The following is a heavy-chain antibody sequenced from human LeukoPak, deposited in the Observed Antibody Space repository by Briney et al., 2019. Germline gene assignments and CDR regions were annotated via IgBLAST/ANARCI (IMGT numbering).Heavy chain of an antibody. CDR2: ISSSGSTI. D-gene: IGHD4-17*01. CDR3: ARAPPVTPFDY. J-gene: IGHJ4*02. V-gene: IGHV3-48*03. Sequence: GGSLRLACAASGFTFSSYEMNWVRQAPGKGPEWVSYISSSGSTIYYADSVKGRFTISRDNAKNSLYLQMNSLRAEDTAVYYCARAPPVTPFDYWGQGTLVTVSS. CDR1: GFTFSSYE.